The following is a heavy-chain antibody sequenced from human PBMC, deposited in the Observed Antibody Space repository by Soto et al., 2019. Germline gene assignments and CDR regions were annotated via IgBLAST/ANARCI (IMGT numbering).Heavy chain of an antibody. CDR2: IYYSGST. Sequence: PSETLSLTCTVSGGSISSYYWSWIRQPPGKGLEWIGYIYYSGSTNYNPSLKSRVTISVDTSKNQFSLKLSSVTAADTAVYYCARLGGGATYFDYWGQGTLVTVSS. J-gene: IGHJ4*02. CDR3: ARLGGGATYFDY. D-gene: IGHD1-26*01. CDR1: GGSISSYY. V-gene: IGHV4-59*01.